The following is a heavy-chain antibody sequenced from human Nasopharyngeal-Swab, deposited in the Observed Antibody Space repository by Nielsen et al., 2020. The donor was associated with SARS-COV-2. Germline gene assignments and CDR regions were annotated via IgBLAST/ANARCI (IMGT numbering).Heavy chain of an antibody. V-gene: IGHV4-30-4*01. J-gene: IGHJ4*02. CDR3: ARSKKAPFDY. Sequence: WIRQPPGKGLEWIGYIYYSGSTYYNPSLKSRVTISVDTSKNQFSLKLSSVTAADTAVYYCARSKKAPFDYWGRGTLVTVSS. CDR2: IYYSGST.